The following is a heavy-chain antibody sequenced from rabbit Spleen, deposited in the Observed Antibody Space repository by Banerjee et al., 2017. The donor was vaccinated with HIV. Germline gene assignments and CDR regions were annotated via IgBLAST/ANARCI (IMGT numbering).Heavy chain of an antibody. D-gene: IGHD4-1*01. CDR2: INAITGKA. CDR3: VREVAGKFGL. J-gene: IGHJ4*01. Sequence: QEQLEESGGDLVKPEGSLTLTCKASGVSLNDKDVMCLVRQAPGKGLEWIACINAITGKAVYASWAKGRFTISKTSSTTVTLQMTSLTAADTATYFCVREVAGKFGLWGPGTLVTVS. V-gene: IGHV1S45*01. CDR1: GVSLNDKDV.